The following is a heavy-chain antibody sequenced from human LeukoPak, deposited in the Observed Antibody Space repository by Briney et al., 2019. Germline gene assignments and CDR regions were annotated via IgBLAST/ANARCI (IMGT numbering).Heavy chain of an antibody. CDR2: VSSYDGDT. V-gene: IGHV1-18*04. J-gene: IGHJ3*02. Sequence: SVRVSCTGSGYTFTTNGVSWVRQAPGQGLEWLAWVSSYDGDTNYTPELQGRVTLSTDTSTSTAYMELTSLRSDDTAVYYCARLRGGIYSSRDAFDIWGQGTMVTVSS. CDR1: GYTFTTNG. D-gene: IGHD2-2*01. CDR3: ARLRGGIYSSRDAFDI.